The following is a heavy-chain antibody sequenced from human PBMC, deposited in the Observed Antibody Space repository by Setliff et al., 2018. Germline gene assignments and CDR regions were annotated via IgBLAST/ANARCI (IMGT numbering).Heavy chain of an antibody. Sequence: ASVKVSCKASGGTFSSYAISWVRQAPGQGLEWMGRIIPIFGTANYAQKFQGRVTITADKSTSSAYMELSSLRSEDTAVYYCARGRHPPWSGYPYYYMDVWGKGTTVTVSS. CDR1: GGTFSSYA. J-gene: IGHJ6*03. V-gene: IGHV1-69*06. CDR2: IIPIFGTA. D-gene: IGHD3-3*01. CDR3: ARGRHPPWSGYPYYYMDV.